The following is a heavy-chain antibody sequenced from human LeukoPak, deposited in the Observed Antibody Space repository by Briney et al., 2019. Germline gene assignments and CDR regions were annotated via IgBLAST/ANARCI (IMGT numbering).Heavy chain of an antibody. CDR1: GDTFSDYA. CDR2: IIPILRLA. Sequence: SVKVSCKASGDTFSDYAISWVRQAPGPGLEWMGRIIPILRLANYVQKFQGRVTITADKSTSTVYMELSSLRSEDTAVYYCARVPQGGSNPNWFDPWGQGTLVTVSS. D-gene: IGHD2-15*01. J-gene: IGHJ5*02. CDR3: ARVPQGGSNPNWFDP. V-gene: IGHV1-69*04.